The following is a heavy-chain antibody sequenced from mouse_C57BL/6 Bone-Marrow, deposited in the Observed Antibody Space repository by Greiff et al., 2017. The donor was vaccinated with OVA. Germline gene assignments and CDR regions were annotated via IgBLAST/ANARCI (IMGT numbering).Heavy chain of an antibody. CDR1: GFTFSSYG. CDR3: ARHGDYGSFFDY. J-gene: IGHJ2*01. D-gene: IGHD1-1*01. V-gene: IGHV5-6*01. CDR2: ISSGGSYT. Sequence: EVKLMQSGGDLVKPGGSLKLSCAASGFTFSSYGMSWVRQTPDKRLEWVATISSGGSYTYYADSVKGRSTISRDNAKNTLYLQNSSLQSENTAMYYCARHGDYGSFFDYWGQGTTLTVSS.